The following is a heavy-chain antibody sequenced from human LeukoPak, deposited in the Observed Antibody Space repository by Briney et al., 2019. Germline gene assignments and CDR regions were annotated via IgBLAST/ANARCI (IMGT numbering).Heavy chain of an antibody. D-gene: IGHD6-19*01. J-gene: IGHJ5*02. V-gene: IGHV3-48*03. CDR2: ISSGGTTI. CDR1: GFTFKSYE. CDR3: VRSLTIAVAGTDL. Sequence: PGGSQTLSCSVSGFTFKSYEMNWVRLAPGKGLEWIAYISSGGTTIFYADSVKARFTVSRDNDKSLLYLQMNSLRADDTATYYCVRSLTIAVAGTDLWGQGTVVTVS.